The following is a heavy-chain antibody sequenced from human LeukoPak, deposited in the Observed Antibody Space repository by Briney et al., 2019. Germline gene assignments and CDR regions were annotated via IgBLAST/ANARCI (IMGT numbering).Heavy chain of an antibody. CDR3: ARVARITIFGVANNWFDP. V-gene: IGHV1-2*04. Sequence: ASVKVSCKASGYTFTGYYMHWVRQAPGQGLEWMGWINPNSGGTNYAQKFQGWVTMTRDTSISTAYMELSRLRSDDTAVYYCARVARITIFGVANNWFDPWGQGTLVTVSS. CDR2: INPNSGGT. J-gene: IGHJ5*02. CDR1: GYTFTGYY. D-gene: IGHD3-3*01.